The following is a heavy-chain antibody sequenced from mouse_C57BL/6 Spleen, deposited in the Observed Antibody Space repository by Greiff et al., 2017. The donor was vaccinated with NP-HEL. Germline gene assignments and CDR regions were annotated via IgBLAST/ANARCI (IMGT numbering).Heavy chain of an antibody. V-gene: IGHV1-82*01. D-gene: IGHD1-1*01. CDR2: IYPGDGDN. CDR3: ARSPFSSFDY. J-gene: IGHJ2*01. CDR1: GYAFSSSW. Sequence: QVQLKQSGPELVKPGASVKISCKASGYAFSSSWMNWVKQRPGKGLEWIGRIYPGDGDNNYNGKFKGKATLTADKSSSTAYMQLSSLTSEDSAVYFCARSPFSSFDYWGQGTTLTVSS.